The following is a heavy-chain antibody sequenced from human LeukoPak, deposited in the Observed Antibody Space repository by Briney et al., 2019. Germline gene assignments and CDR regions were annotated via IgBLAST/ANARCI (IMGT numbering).Heavy chain of an antibody. Sequence: GGSLRLSCAASGFTFSDYYMSWIRQAPGKGLEWVLYISSSGSTIYYADSVKGRFTISRDNAKNSLYLQMNSLRAEDTAVYYCARVSSSGWRGLDYWGQGTLVTVSS. V-gene: IGHV3-11*01. J-gene: IGHJ4*02. CDR3: ARVSSSGWRGLDY. D-gene: IGHD6-19*01. CDR2: ISSSGSTI. CDR1: GFTFSDYY.